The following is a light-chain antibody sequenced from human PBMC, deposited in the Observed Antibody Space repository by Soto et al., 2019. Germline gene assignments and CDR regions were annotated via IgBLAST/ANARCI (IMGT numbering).Light chain of an antibody. J-gene: IGKJ2*01. CDR3: QQSYISPYT. CDR2: SAS. Sequence: DVQMTQSPASLSAPVGDRVTITCRASQSISKNLNWYQHKVGKAPQLLIYSASDSQAGVPSRFSGSGSGTDFTLIISGLQPEDFATYYCQQSYISPYTFGQGTKVDIK. V-gene: IGKV1-39*01. CDR1: QSISKN.